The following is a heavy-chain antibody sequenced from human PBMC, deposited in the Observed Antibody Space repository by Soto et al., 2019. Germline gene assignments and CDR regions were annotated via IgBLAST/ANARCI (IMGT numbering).Heavy chain of an antibody. J-gene: IGHJ3*02. CDR3: ASLPSLYYDFWSGPDAFDI. D-gene: IGHD3-3*01. V-gene: IGHV1-69*02. CDR1: GGTFSSYT. Sequence: QVQLVQSGAEVKKPGSSVKVSCKASGGTFSSYTISWVRQAPGQGLEWMGRIIPILGIANYAQKFQGRVTITADKSTITAYMELSSLRSEDTAVYYCASLPSLYYDFWSGPDAFDIWGQGTMVTVSS. CDR2: IIPILGIA.